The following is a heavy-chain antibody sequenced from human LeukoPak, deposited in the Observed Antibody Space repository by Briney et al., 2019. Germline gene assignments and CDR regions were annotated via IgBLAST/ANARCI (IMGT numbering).Heavy chain of an antibody. CDR2: INNSGST. CDR1: GGSFSSYY. D-gene: IGHD6-19*01. J-gene: IGHJ4*02. Sequence: SETLSLTCAASGGSFSSYYWSWVRQPPGKGLEWIGEINNSGSTTYNPAFKSRVTISVYTSKNQFSLKLSSVTATDTAVYYCARRLDGIGLYDDYWGQGTLVTVSS. CDR3: ARRLDGIGLYDDY. V-gene: IGHV4-34*01.